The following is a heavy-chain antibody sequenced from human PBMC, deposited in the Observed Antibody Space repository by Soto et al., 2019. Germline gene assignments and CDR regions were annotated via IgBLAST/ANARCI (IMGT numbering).Heavy chain of an antibody. CDR3: ARDLWGYCGADCYPLDV. V-gene: IGHV4-59*01. D-gene: IGHD2-21*02. Sequence: SETLSLTCTVSGGSISSYYWSWIRQPPGKGLEWIGYMYNTGSTIYNPSLKSRVTISVGTSKNQFSLKLNSVTAADTAVYYCARDLWGYCGADCYPLDVWGQGTTVTVS. CDR1: GGSISSYY. CDR2: MYNTGST. J-gene: IGHJ6*02.